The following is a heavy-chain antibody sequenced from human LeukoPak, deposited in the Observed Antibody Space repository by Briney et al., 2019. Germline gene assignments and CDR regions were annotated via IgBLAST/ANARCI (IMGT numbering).Heavy chain of an antibody. CDR3: ARESRVGRMVRGVIDGFDP. J-gene: IGHJ5*02. CDR2: FDPKDGDT. V-gene: IGHV1-46*01. Sequence: ASVKVSCKASGYTFTRHYMHWVRQAPGKGLEWMGNFDPKDGDTIYAQRFQGRVTMTRDTSTSTVYTELSSLRSEDTAVYYCARESRVGRMVRGVIDGFDPWGQGTLVTVSS. D-gene: IGHD3-10*01. CDR1: GYTFTRHY.